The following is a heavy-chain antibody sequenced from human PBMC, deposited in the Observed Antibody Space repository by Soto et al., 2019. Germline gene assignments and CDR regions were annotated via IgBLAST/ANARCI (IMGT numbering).Heavy chain of an antibody. V-gene: IGHV2-5*02. J-gene: IGHJ4*02. CDR3: AHRVLRTVFGLVTTTAIYFDF. CDR1: GFALTTSGVG. D-gene: IGHD3-3*01. Sequence: QITLNESGPTVVRPTETLTLTCRFSGFALTTSGVGVGWIRQSPGKAPEWLALIYWDDDKRYSASLKSRLTITNDTSKNQVFLTVSDLDPTDTATYYCAHRVLRTVFGLVTTTAIYFDFCGQGTPVAVSS. CDR2: IYWDDDK.